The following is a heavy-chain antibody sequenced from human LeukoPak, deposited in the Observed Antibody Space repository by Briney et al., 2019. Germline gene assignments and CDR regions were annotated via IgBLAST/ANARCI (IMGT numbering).Heavy chain of an antibody. Sequence: PSETLSLTCAVSGDSISSDIWWNWVRQAPGKGLEWVAVIWYDGSNKYYADSVKGRFTISRDNSKNTLYLQMNSLRAEDTAVYYCARPDYYDSSGYQYYFDYWGQGTLVTVSS. D-gene: IGHD3-22*01. J-gene: IGHJ4*02. CDR2: IWYDGSNK. V-gene: IGHV3-33*07. CDR3: ARPDYYDSSGYQYYFDY. CDR1: GDSISSDI.